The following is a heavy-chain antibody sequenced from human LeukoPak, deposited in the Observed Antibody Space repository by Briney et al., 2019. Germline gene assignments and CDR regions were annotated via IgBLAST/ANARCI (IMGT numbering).Heavy chain of an antibody. D-gene: IGHD3-22*01. V-gene: IGHV3-9*01. Sequence: PGRSLRLSCAASGFTFDDYAMHWVRQAPGKGLAWVSGISWNSGSIGYADSVKGRFTISRDNAKNSLYLQMNSLRAEDTALYYCAKSTVYYYDSSGYYSNWGQGTLVTVSS. CDR1: GFTFDDYA. CDR2: ISWNSGSI. J-gene: IGHJ4*02. CDR3: AKSTVYYYDSSGYYSN.